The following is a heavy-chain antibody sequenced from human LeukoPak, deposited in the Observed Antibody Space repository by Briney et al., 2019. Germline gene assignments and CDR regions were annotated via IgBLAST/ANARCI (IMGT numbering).Heavy chain of an antibody. J-gene: IGHJ4*02. D-gene: IGHD2-21*01. CDR2: IKQDGSEK. V-gene: IGHV3-7*01. Sequence: GGSLRLSCAASGFTFSSYWMSWVRQAPGKGLEWVANIKQDGSEKYYVDSVKGRFTISRDNAKNSLYLQMNSLRAEDTAVYYCARDRANIVVVSASEYWGQGTLVTVSS. CDR3: ARDRANIVVVSASEY. CDR1: GFTFSSYW.